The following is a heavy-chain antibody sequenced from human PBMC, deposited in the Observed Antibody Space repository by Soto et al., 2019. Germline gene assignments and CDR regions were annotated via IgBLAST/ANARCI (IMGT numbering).Heavy chain of an antibody. V-gene: IGHV3-7*01. D-gene: IGHD6-19*01. J-gene: IGHJ4*02. CDR3: AREGRVGGIDY. Sequence: GGSLRLSCAASGFTFSRYWMTWVRQAPGKGLEWVASINQDGSAKYYVDSVKGRFTISRDNAKNSLYLQMNSLRAEDTAVYYCAREGRVGGIDYWGQGTPVTVSS. CDR1: GFTFSRYW. CDR2: INQDGSAK.